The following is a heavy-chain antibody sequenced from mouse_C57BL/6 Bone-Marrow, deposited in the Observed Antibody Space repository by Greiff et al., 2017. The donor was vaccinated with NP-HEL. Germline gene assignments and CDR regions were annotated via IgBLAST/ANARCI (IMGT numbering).Heavy chain of an antibody. V-gene: IGHV10-1*01. J-gene: IGHJ1*03. D-gene: IGHD1-1*01. CDR2: IRSKSNNYAT. CDR3: VRRRPVAGGYFDV. Sequence: EVQRVESGGGLVQPKGSLKLSCAASGFSFNTYAMNWVRQAPGKGLEWVARIRSKSNNYATYYADSVKDRFTISRDDSESMLYLQMNNLKTEDTAMYYCVRRRPVAGGYFDVWGTGTTVTVSS. CDR1: GFSFNTYA.